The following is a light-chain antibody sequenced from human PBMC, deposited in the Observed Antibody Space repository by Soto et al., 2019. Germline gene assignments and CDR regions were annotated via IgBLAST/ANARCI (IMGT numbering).Light chain of an antibody. J-gene: IGKJ1*01. CDR1: QGIKNY. V-gene: IGKV3-15*01. CDR2: GAS. CDR3: QQYNSWPRT. Sequence: EIVMTRSPVTLSVSPGGRATLSCRASQGIKNYLAWFQQKPGQAPRLLVYGASTRATTIPARFSGSGSGTEFTLSISSLQSEDFAVYYCQQYNSWPRTFGQGTKVDIK.